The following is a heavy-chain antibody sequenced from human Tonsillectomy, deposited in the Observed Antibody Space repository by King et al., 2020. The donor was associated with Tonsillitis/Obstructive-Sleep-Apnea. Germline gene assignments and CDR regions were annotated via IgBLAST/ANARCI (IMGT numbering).Heavy chain of an antibody. Sequence: QLVQSGGGLVQPGGSLRLSCAASGFTFSSSWMSWVRQAPGKGLEWVANIKEDGSEEYYIDSVKGRFTISRDNAKNSLYLHMNSLRAEDTAVYYCAREVWSHWGQGTLVTVSS. D-gene: IGHD3-10*01. J-gene: IGHJ4*02. CDR3: AREVWSH. CDR2: IKEDGSEE. V-gene: IGHV3-7*01. CDR1: GFTFSSSW.